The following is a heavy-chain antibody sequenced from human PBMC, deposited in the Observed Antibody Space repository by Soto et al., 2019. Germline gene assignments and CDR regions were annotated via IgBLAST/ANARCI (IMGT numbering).Heavy chain of an antibody. V-gene: IGHV3-7*03. Sequence: GGSLRLSCTASGFMFGIYWMTWVRQVPGKGLQWVANIKRDGSEKYYVDFVKGRFTISRDNADNSVFLDMNNLRVDDTATYYCARVRATDYEIDYWGQGALVTVSS. D-gene: IGHD4-17*01. J-gene: IGHJ4*02. CDR1: GFMFGIYW. CDR3: ARVRATDYEIDY. CDR2: IKRDGSEK.